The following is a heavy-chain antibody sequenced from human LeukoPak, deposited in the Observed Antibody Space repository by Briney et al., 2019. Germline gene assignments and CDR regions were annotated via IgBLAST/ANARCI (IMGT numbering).Heavy chain of an antibody. J-gene: IGHJ3*02. Sequence: PGGSLRLSCAASGLTFSSYGMHWVRQAPGKGLEWVAFIRYDGSNKYYADSVKGRFTISRDNSKNTLYLQMNSLRAEDTAVYYCAKVDRGYCSSTSCFDDAFDIWGQGTMVTVSS. V-gene: IGHV3-30*02. D-gene: IGHD2-2*01. CDR2: IRYDGSNK. CDR3: AKVDRGYCSSTSCFDDAFDI. CDR1: GLTFSSYG.